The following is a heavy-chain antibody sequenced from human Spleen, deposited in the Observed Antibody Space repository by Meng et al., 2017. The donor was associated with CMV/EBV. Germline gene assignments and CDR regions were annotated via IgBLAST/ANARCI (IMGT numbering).Heavy chain of an antibody. CDR1: GFTFSSYA. Sequence: GESLKISCAACGFTFSSYAMSWVRQAPGKGLEWVSAIGGTDGRTTYADSVKGRFTISRDNSKNTLYLQMNSLRAEDTAVYYCTKDFPEYYSTSDDHWGQGTLVTVSS. D-gene: IGHD2-2*01. J-gene: IGHJ4*02. CDR3: TKDFPEYYSTSDDH. CDR2: IGGTDGRT. V-gene: IGHV3-23*01.